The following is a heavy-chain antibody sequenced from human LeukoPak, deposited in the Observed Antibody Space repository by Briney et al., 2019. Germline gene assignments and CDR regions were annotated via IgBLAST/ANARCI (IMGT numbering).Heavy chain of an antibody. V-gene: IGHV4-59*08. CDR2: IYYSGST. J-gene: IGHJ5*02. Sequence: SETLSLTCAVYGGSFSGYYWSWIRQPPGKGLEWIGYIYYSGSTNYNPSLKSRVTISVDTSKNQFSLKLSSVTAADTAVYYCARIWGQFDPWGQGTLVTVSS. CDR3: ARIWGQFDP. CDR1: GGSFSGYY. D-gene: IGHD7-27*01.